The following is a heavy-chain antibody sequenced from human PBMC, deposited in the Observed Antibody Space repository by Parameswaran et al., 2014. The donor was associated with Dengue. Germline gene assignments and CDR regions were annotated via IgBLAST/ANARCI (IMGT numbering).Heavy chain of an antibody. D-gene: IGHD2/OR15-2a*01. CDR2: IVPLFTTS. V-gene: IGHV1-69*15. J-gene: IGHJ3*02. Sequence: WVRQAPGQGLEWVGRIVPLFTTSDSAQKFQGRVTITADESTRTVYMELSSLRFEDTAVYYCARERGCNSTSCYTRAFDIWGPGTMVTVSS. CDR3: ARERGCNSTSCYTRAFDI.